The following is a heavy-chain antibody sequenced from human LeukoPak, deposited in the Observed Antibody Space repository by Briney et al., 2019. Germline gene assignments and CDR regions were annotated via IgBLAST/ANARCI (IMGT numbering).Heavy chain of an antibody. CDR2: IHYSGST. Sequence: SETLSLTCTVSGGSISSYYWSWIRQPPGKGLEWIGYIHYSGSTNYNPSLKSRVTISVDTSKNQFSLKLSSVTAADTAVYFCARTQEAGYSSGRYDSYYYMDVWGKGTTVTISS. CDR3: ARTQEAGYSSGRYDSYYYMDV. V-gene: IGHV4-59*01. D-gene: IGHD6-19*01. J-gene: IGHJ6*03. CDR1: GGSISSYY.